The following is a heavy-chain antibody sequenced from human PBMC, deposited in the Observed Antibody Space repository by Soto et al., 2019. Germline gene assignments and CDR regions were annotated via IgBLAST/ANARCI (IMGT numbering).Heavy chain of an antibody. D-gene: IGHD6-13*01. V-gene: IGHV4-34*01. CDR1: GGSFSGYY. J-gene: IGHJ5*02. Sequence: SETLSLTCAVYGGSFSGYYWNWIRQPPGKGLEWIGEIDHSGYTNYNPSLKSRVTMSVDTSKNQFSLKLSSVTASDTAVYYCARNSRIADNWFDPWGQGT. CDR3: ARNSRIADNWFDP. CDR2: IDHSGYT.